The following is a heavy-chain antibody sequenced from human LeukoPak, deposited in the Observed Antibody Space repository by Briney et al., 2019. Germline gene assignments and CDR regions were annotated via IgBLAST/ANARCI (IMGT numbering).Heavy chain of an antibody. J-gene: IGHJ4*02. CDR2: ISSSGSTI. CDR1: GFTFSSYE. CDR3: ARDRAITGSDY. D-gene: IGHD1-20*01. Sequence: GGSLRLSCAASGFTFSSYEMNWVRQAPGKGLEWVSYISSSGSTIYYAGSVKGRFTISRDNAKNSLYLQMNSLRAEDTAVYFCARDRAITGSDYWGQGTLVTVSS. V-gene: IGHV3-48*03.